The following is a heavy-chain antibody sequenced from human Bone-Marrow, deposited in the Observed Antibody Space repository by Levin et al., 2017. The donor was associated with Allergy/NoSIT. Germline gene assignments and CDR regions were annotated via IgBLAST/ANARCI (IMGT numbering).Heavy chain of an antibody. V-gene: IGHV4-4*02. J-gene: IGHJ5*02. CDR3: AGRSVLAPGEDWFDP. CDR1: DDSISSSNW. D-gene: IGHD7-27*01. CDR2: IYHSGST. Sequence: PSGTLSLTCGVSDDSISSSNWWTWVRQPPGKGLEWIGEIYHSGSTNYNPSLKSRVTISVEKSKNQFSLKLSSVTAADTAVYYCAGRSVLAPGEDWFDPWGQGTLVTVSS.